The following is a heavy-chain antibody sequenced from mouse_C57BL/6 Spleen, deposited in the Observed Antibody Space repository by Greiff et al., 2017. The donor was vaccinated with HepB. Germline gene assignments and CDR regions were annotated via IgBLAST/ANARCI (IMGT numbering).Heavy chain of an antibody. Sequence: EVKLMESGGDLVKPGGSLKLSCAASGFTFSSYGMSWVRQTPDKRLEWVATISSGGSYTYYPDSVKGRFTISRDNAKNTLYLQMSSLKSEDTAMYYCARHGTAQATWFAYWGQGTLGTVSA. CDR2: ISSGGSYT. J-gene: IGHJ3*01. V-gene: IGHV5-6*01. D-gene: IGHD3-2*02. CDR1: GFTFSSYG. CDR3: ARHGTAQATWFAY.